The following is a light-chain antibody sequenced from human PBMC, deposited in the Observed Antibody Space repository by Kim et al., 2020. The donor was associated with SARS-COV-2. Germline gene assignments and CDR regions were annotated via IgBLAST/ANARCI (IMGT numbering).Light chain of an antibody. J-gene: IGKJ4*01. CDR1: QGIGNY. V-gene: IGKV1-27*01. Sequence: ASVGDRVTITCRASQGIGNYLDWYQQRPGKVPKLLIYAASTLQSGVPSRFSGSGSGTDFTLTISSLQPEDVAAYYCQDRNSAVLTFGGGTKVDIK. CDR3: QDRNSAVLT. CDR2: AAS.